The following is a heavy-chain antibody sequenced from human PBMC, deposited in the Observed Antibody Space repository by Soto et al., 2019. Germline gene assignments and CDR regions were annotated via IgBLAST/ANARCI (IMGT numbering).Heavy chain of an antibody. CDR1: GFTFSSYA. V-gene: IGHV3-23*01. D-gene: IGHD4-17*01. Sequence: EVPLLESGGGLVQPGGSLRLSCAASGFTFSSYAMNWVRQPPGRGLEWVSVISGSGGSTYYADAVKGRFTISRDNSKNTLYLQMNSLRAEDTAVYYCAKRTVGWYFDLWGRGTLVTVSS. CDR2: ISGSGGST. J-gene: IGHJ2*01. CDR3: AKRTVGWYFDL.